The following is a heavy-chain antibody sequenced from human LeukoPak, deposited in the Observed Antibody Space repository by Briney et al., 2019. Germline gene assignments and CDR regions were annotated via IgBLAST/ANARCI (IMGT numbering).Heavy chain of an antibody. J-gene: IGHJ6*02. CDR3: ARVYCSSTSCLVYYGMDV. CDR1: GGAFSGYY. Sequence: PSETLSLTCAVYGGAFSGYYWSWIRQPPGKGLEWIGEINHSGSTNYNPSLKSRVTISVDTSKNQFSLKLSSVPAADTAVYYCARVYCSSTSCLVYYGMDVWGQGTTVTVSS. V-gene: IGHV4-34*01. D-gene: IGHD2-2*01. CDR2: INHSGST.